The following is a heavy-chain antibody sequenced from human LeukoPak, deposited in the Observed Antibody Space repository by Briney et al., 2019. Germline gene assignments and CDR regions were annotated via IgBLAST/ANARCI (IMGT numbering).Heavy chain of an antibody. CDR3: ARDSNPANKEYFQH. V-gene: IGHV4-39*07. CDR2: IYYSGST. D-gene: IGHD4-11*01. CDR1: GGSISSSSYY. J-gene: IGHJ1*01. Sequence: SETLSLTCTVSGGSISSSSYYWGWIRQPPGKGLEWLGSIYYSGSTYYNPSLKSRVTISVDTSKNQFSLKLSSVTAADTAVYYCARDSNPANKEYFQHWGQGTLVTVSS.